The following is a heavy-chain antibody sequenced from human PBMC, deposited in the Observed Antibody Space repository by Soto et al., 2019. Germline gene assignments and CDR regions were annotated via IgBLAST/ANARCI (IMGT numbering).Heavy chain of an antibody. CDR3: AKEPYSDFWSAYYYFDY. CDR2: ISGSGGSA. Sequence: VQLLESGGGLVQPGGSLRLSCAASGFTFGSHAMIWFRQAPGKGLEWVSAISGSGGSAYYADSVKGRFTISRDNSINTLYLQINSLRAEDTALYYCAKEPYSDFWSAYYYFDYWGQGTLVTVSS. CDR1: GFTFGSHA. D-gene: IGHD3-3*01. J-gene: IGHJ4*02. V-gene: IGHV3-23*01.